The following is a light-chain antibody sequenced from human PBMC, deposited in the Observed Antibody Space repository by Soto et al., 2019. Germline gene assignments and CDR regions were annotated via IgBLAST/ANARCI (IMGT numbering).Light chain of an antibody. CDR3: QQYNILST. CDR1: QSIRYW. J-gene: IGKJ1*01. CDR2: DAS. Sequence: DIQMTQSPSPLSASVGDRVTITCRASQSIRYWVAWYKHKPGKAPKLLIYDASTLESGVPTRFSGSGSGTEFTLTISSLHPDDFATYYCQQYNILSTLGQGTKVDIK. V-gene: IGKV1-5*01.